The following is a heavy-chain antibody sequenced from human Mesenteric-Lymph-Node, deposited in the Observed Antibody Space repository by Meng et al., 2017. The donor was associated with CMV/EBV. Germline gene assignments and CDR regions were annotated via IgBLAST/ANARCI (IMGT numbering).Heavy chain of an antibody. D-gene: IGHD3-10*01. CDR2: INPDGGRT. CDR1: GYTFNSYY. J-gene: IGHJ4*02. CDR3: ARDPYGSGSSALDY. Sequence: ASVKVSCKASGYTFNSYYIHWVRQAPGQGLEWMGIINPDGGRTIYAEKIQGRVAMTRDTSTSTVYMDLSSLRPEDTAVYYCARDPYGSGSSALDYWGQGTLATVSS. V-gene: IGHV1-46*02.